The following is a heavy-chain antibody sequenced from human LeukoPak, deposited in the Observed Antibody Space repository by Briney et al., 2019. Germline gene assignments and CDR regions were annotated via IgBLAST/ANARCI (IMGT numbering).Heavy chain of an antibody. CDR1: GFTFSSYW. CDR3: AKFTRSSGDCL. Sequence: GGSLRLSCAASGFTFSSYWMSWVRQPPGKGLEWVANINEDGSDKNYVASVKGGSNISRANDNNSLHMQMNSLRAEDTAVYYCAKFTRSSGDCLWGQGILVTVSS. D-gene: IGHD2-21*01. J-gene: IGHJ4*02. CDR2: INEDGSDK. V-gene: IGHV3-7*01.